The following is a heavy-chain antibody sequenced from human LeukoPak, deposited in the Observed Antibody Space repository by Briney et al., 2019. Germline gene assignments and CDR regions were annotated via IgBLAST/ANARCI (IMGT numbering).Heavy chain of an antibody. CDR1: GFTFSSYA. CDR2: IYYSGST. V-gene: IGHV4-59*01. Sequence: SGGSLRLSCAASGFTFSSYAMSWVRQAPGKGLEWIGYIYYSGSTNYNPSLKSRVTISVDTSKNQFSLKLSSVTAADTAVYYCASLYSSRPYGMDVWGQGTTVTVSS. D-gene: IGHD6-13*01. J-gene: IGHJ6*02. CDR3: ASLYSSRPYGMDV.